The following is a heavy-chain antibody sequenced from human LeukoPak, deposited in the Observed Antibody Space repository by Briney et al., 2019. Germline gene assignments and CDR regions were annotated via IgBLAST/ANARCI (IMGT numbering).Heavy chain of an antibody. J-gene: IGHJ4*02. CDR2: IRYDGSNN. V-gene: IGHV3-30*02. D-gene: IGHD2-2*01. CDR1: GFTFSSYA. CDR3: AKVGCRSTSFSSTEHYFDY. Sequence: GGSLRLSCAASGFTFSSYAMHWVRQAPGKGLEWVSFIRYDGSNNYYADSVKGRFTISRDNSKNTLYLQMNSLRAEDTAVYYCAKVGCRSTSFSSTEHYFDYWGQGTLVTVSS.